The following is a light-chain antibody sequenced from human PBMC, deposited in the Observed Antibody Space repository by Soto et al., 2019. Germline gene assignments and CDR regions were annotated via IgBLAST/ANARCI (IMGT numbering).Light chain of an antibody. CDR1: QSISSW. CDR3: QQYNSYSPET. CDR2: DAS. V-gene: IGKV1-5*01. J-gene: IGKJ1*01. Sequence: DIQMTQSPSTLSASVGDRVTITCRASQSISSWLAWYQQKPGKAPKLLIYDASSLESGVPSRFSGSGSGTEFTLTISSLHPDDFATYYCQQYNSYSPETFGQGTK.